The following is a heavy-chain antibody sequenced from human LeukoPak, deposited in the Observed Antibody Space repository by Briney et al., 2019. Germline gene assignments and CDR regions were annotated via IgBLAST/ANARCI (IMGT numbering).Heavy chain of an antibody. Sequence: GGSLRLSCSASGFTFSTYAMHWVRQAPGKGLQYFSSISSNGRTTYYAASVKGRFTISRDNSKNTLYLQMSSLRAEDTAVYYCVKDIGLGGSTVAFAYWGQGTLVTVSS. CDR2: ISSNGRTT. CDR1: GFTFSTYA. J-gene: IGHJ4*02. V-gene: IGHV3-64D*06. CDR3: VKDIGLGGSTVAFAY. D-gene: IGHD4-23*01.